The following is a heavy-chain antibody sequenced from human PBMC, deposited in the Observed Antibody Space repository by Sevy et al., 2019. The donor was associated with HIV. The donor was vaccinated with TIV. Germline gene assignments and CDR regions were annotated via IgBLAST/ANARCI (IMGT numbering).Heavy chain of an antibody. CDR2: IKQDGSQK. CDR1: GFTFSDYW. V-gene: IGHV3-7*01. J-gene: IGHJ4*02. Sequence: GGSLRLSCAAFGFTFSDYWMGWVRQAPGKGLEWVASIKQDGSQKKYVDSVRGRFTISRDNAKNSLFLQIDSLRVDDTAMYYCAREGWPGDYWGQGTLVTVSS. CDR3: AREGWPGDY. D-gene: IGHD2-15*01.